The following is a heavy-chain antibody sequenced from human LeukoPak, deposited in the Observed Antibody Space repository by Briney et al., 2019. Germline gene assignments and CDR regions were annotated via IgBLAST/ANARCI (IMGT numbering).Heavy chain of an antibody. V-gene: IGHV3-21*01. D-gene: IGHD4-17*01. CDR2: ISSSSSYT. Sequence: GGSLRLSCAASGFTFSSYSMNWVRQAPGKGLEWVSSISSSSSYTYYADSVKGRFTISRDNAKNSLYLQMNSLRAEDTAVYYCARDNYGTSDYWGQGTLVTVSS. J-gene: IGHJ4*02. CDR1: GFTFSSYS. CDR3: ARDNYGTSDY.